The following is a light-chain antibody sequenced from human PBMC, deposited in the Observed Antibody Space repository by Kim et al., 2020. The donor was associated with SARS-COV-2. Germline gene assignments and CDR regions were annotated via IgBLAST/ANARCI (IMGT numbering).Light chain of an antibody. CDR1: RDITDY. J-gene: IGKJ1*01. Sequence: ASVGDRVTITCQASRDITDYLNWYQQKPGKAPKLLIYDASNLEAGVPSRFSGSGSGTDFTFTIRSLQPEDIATYYCQHYDNVPPTFGQGTKVDIK. V-gene: IGKV1-33*01. CDR2: DAS. CDR3: QHYDNVPPT.